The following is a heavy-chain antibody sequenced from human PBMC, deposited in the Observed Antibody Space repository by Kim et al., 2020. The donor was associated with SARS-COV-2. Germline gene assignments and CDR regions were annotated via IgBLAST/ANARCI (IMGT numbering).Heavy chain of an antibody. CDR2: INSDGSST. Sequence: GGSLRLSCAASGFTFSSYWMHWGRQAPGKGLVWVSRINSDGSSTSYADSVKGRFTISRDNAKNTLFLQMNSLRAEDTAVYYGARLLWFGESYFDYWGQGTLVTVSS. D-gene: IGHD3-10*01. CDR3: ARLLWFGESYFDY. V-gene: IGHV3-74*01. J-gene: IGHJ4*02. CDR1: GFTFSSYW.